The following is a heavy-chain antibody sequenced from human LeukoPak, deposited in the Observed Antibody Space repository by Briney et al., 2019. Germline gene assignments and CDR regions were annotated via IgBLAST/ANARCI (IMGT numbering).Heavy chain of an antibody. D-gene: IGHD3-9*01. CDR2: ISSSGSTI. CDR1: GFSFSSYN. V-gene: IGHV3-48*03. J-gene: IGHJ4*02. CDR3: AREGAVRLVIIVNYFDY. Sequence: GGSLRLSCEASGFSFSSYNMNWVRQAPGKGLEWVSYISSSGSTIYYADSVKGRFTISRDNAKNSLYLQMNSLRAEDTAVYYCAREGAVRLVIIVNYFDYWGQGTLVTVSS.